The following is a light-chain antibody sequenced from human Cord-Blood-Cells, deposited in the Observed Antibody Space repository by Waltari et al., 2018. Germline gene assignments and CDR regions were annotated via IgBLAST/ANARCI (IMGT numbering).Light chain of an antibody. V-gene: IGKV4-1*01. CDR3: QQYYSTLVT. Sequence: DIVMTQSPDSLAVSLGERATINCKSSPSVLYSSNNKNYLAWYQQKAGQPPKLLIYWASTRESGVPDRFSGSGSGTDFTLTISSLQAEDVAVYYCQQYYSTLVTFGQGTKLEIK. CDR1: PSVLYSSNNKNY. J-gene: IGKJ2*01. CDR2: WAS.